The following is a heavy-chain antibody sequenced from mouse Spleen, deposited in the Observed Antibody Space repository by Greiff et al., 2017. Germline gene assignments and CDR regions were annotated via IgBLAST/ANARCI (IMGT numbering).Heavy chain of an antibody. Sequence: EVKLVESGGGLVKPGGSLKLSCAASGFTFSSYAMSWVRQSPEKRLEWVAEISSGGSYTYYPDTVTGRFTISRDSAKNTLYLEMSSLRSEDTAMYYCYYSEAWFAYWGQGTLVTVSA. J-gene: IGHJ3*01. CDR2: ISSGGSYT. D-gene: IGHD1-1*01. CDR1: GFTFSSYA. CDR3: YYSEAWFAY. V-gene: IGHV5-9-4*01.